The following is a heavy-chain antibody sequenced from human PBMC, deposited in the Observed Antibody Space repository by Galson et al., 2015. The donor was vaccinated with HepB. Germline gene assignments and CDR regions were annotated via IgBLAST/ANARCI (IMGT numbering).Heavy chain of an antibody. Sequence: SLRLSCAASGFTFSSYAMHWVRQAPGKGLEWVAVISYDGSNKYYADSVKGRFTISRDNSKNTLYLQMNSLRAEDTAVYYCARVRYDSSGYYLDYWGQGTLVTVSS. D-gene: IGHD3-22*01. J-gene: IGHJ4*02. CDR2: ISYDGSNK. V-gene: IGHV3-30*04. CDR3: ARVRYDSSGYYLDY. CDR1: GFTFSSYA.